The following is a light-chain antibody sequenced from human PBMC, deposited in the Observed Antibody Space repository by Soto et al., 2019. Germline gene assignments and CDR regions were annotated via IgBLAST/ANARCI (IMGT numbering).Light chain of an antibody. Sequence: QSVLTPPAPLSGSPGQSITISRTGTNSEGVGYNYVSWYQQHPGKAPKLMIYDVSNRPSGVSNRFSGSKSGNTASLTISGLQAEDEADYYCSSYTSSSTLGYVFGTGTKVTVL. V-gene: IGLV2-14*01. CDR3: SSYTSSSTLGYV. CDR2: DVS. CDR1: NSEGVGYNY. J-gene: IGLJ1*01.